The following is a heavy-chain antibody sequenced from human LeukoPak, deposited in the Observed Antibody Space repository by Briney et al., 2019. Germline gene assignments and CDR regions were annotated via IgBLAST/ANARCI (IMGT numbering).Heavy chain of an antibody. V-gene: IGHV4-39*01. J-gene: IGHJ4*02. CDR1: GGSLSSSSYY. CDR3: ARVRAISYYDSSGDLYYFQY. D-gene: IGHD3-22*01. CDR2: IYYSGST. Sequence: PSETLSLTCTVSGGSLSSSSYYWGWIRQPPGKGLEWIGSIYYSGSTYYNPSLRSRVSISVDTSKNQFSLKLSSVTAADTAVYYCARVRAISYYDSSGDLYYFQYWGQGTLVTVSS.